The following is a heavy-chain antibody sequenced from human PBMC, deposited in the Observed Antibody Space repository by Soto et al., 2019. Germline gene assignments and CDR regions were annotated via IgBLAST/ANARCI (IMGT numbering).Heavy chain of an antibody. Sequence: GGSLRLSCAASGFTFSSYAMSWVRQAPGKGLEWVSAISGSGGSTYYADSVKGRFTISRDNSKNTLYLQMNSLRAEDTAVYYCAKGGLDYYGSGSPKDYWGQGTLVTVSS. V-gene: IGHV3-23*01. D-gene: IGHD3-10*01. CDR3: AKGGLDYYGSGSPKDY. J-gene: IGHJ4*02. CDR1: GFTFSSYA. CDR2: ISGSGGST.